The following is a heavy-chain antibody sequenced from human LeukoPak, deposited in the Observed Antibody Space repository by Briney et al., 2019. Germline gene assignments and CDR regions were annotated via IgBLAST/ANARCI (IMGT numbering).Heavy chain of an antibody. CDR1: GFTFSAYS. J-gene: IGHJ4*02. CDR2: ISSSSSYI. CDR3: ARDINGRFDY. V-gene: IGHV3-21*01. D-gene: IGHD2-8*01. Sequence: GGSLRLSCAASGFTFSAYSMNWVRQAPGKGLEWVSYISSSSSYIYYADSVKGRFTISRDTAKNSLYLQMNSLKAEDRAIYYCARDINGRFDYWGQGTLVTVSS.